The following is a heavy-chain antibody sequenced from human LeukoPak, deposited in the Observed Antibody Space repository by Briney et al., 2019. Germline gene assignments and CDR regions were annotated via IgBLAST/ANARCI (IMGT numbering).Heavy chain of an antibody. V-gene: IGHV4-34*01. CDR2: INHSGST. Sequence: SETLSLTCAVYGGSFSGYYWSWIRRPPGKGLEWIGEINHSGSTNYNPSLKSRVTISVDTSKNQFSLKLSSVTAADTAVYYCARGTRYYYDSSGYYFFDYWGQGTLVTVSS. CDR1: GGSFSGYY. J-gene: IGHJ4*02. CDR3: ARGTRYYYDSSGYYFFDY. D-gene: IGHD3-22*01.